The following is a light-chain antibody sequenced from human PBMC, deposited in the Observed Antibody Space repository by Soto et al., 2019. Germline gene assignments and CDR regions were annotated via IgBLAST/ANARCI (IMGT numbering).Light chain of an antibody. Sequence: QLVLTQSPSASASLGASVKLTYILSSGHSSYAIAWHQQQPEKGPRFLMKLNSDGSHTRGDGIPDRFSGSTSGAERHLTISSLQSEDEADYYCQTWGTGIRIFGGGTKLTVL. J-gene: IGLJ2*01. CDR3: QTWGTGIRI. V-gene: IGLV4-69*01. CDR1: SGHSSYA. CDR2: LNSDGSH.